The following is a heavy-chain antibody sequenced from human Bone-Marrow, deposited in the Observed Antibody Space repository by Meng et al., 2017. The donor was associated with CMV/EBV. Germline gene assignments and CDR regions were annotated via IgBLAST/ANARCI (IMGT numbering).Heavy chain of an antibody. V-gene: IGHV1-8*01. D-gene: IGHD3-9*01. CDR2: MNPNSGNT. Sequence: ASVKVSCKASGYTFTSYDINWVRQATGQGLEWMGWMNPNSGNTGYAQKFQGRATMTRNTSISTAYMELSSLRSEDTAVYYCASSQYDILTGYFHYGMDVWGQGTTVTVSS. CDR3: ASSQYDILTGYFHYGMDV. CDR1: GYTFTSYD. J-gene: IGHJ6*02.